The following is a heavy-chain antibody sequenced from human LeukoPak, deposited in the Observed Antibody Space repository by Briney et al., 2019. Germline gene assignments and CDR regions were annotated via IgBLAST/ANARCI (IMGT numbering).Heavy chain of an antibody. CDR1: GYTFTSYD. V-gene: IGHV1-8*01. CDR2: MNPNSGNT. Sequence: ASVKVSCKASGYTFTSYDINWVRQAPGQGLEWMGWMNPNSGNTGYAQKFQGRVTMTRNTSISTAYMELSSLRSEDTAVYYCARGIDYGDSPYPVDYWGQGTLVTVSS. D-gene: IGHD4-17*01. J-gene: IGHJ4*02. CDR3: ARGIDYGDSPYPVDY.